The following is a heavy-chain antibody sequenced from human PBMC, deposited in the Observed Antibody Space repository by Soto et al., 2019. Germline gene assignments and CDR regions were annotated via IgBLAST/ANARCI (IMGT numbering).Heavy chain of an antibody. CDR2: VFYTGFT. Sequence: NPSETLSLTCAVSGGSISGSYYYWAWLRQSPGKGPEWIGSVFYTGFTSYNPSLESRVSVSVDTSKSQFSLKLSAVTAADTAVYYCATSQKGYNWNYFDHWGQGALVTVPQ. V-gene: IGHV4-39*01. CDR1: GGSISGSYYY. J-gene: IGHJ4*02. CDR3: ATSQKGYNWNYFDH. D-gene: IGHD1-20*01.